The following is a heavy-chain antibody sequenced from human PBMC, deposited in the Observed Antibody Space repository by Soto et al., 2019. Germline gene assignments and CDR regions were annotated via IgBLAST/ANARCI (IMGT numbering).Heavy chain of an antibody. D-gene: IGHD5-18*01. Sequence: PGESLKISCKGSGYSFTSYWIGWVRQMPGKGLEWMGIIYPGDSDTRYSPSFQGQVTISADKSISTAYLQWSSLKASDTAMYYCARGARYSYGFNWFDPWGQGTLVTVSS. CDR3: ARGARYSYGFNWFDP. CDR2: IYPGDSDT. CDR1: GYSFTSYW. V-gene: IGHV5-51*01. J-gene: IGHJ5*02.